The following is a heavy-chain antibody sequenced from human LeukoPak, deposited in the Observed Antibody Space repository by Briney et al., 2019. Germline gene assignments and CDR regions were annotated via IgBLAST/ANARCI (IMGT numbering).Heavy chain of an antibody. J-gene: IGHJ4*02. V-gene: IGHV3-48*01. CDR3: ARYDFDY. Sequence: GGSLRLSCAASGFTFSSYSMNWVRQAPGKGLEWVSYISSSSSTIYYADPVKGRFTISRDNAKNSLYLQMNSLRAEDTAVYYCARYDFDYWGQGTLVTVSS. CDR2: ISSSSSTI. CDR1: GFTFSSYS.